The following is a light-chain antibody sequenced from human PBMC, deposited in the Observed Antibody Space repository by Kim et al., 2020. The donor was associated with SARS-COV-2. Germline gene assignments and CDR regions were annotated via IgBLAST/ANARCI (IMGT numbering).Light chain of an antibody. CDR3: QAWGSSTWV. CDR2: QDS. Sequence: SYELTQPPSVSVSPGQTASITCSGEKLGDKYACWYQQKPGQSPVLVIYQDSKRRSGIPDRFSRSTSGNTATLTISGTQAMDDADYYCQAWGSSTWVFGGGTQLTVL. CDR1: KLGDKY. V-gene: IGLV3-1*01. J-gene: IGLJ3*02.